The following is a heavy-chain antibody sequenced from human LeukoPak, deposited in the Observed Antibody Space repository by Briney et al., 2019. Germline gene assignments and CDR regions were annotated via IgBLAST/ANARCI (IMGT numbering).Heavy chain of an antibody. CDR3: ARDSSSWYAEPYYFDY. CDR2: IKQDGSEK. V-gene: IGHV3-7*01. Sequence: GGSLRLSCAASGFTFSSYWMSWVRQAPGKGLEWVANIKQDGSEKYYVDSVKGRFTISRDNAKNSLYLQMNSPRAEDTAVYYCARDSSSWYAEPYYFDYWGQGTLVTVSS. D-gene: IGHD6-13*01. J-gene: IGHJ4*02. CDR1: GFTFSSYW.